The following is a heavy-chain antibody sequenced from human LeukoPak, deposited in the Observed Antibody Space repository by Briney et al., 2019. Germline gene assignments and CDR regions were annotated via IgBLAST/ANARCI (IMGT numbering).Heavy chain of an antibody. D-gene: IGHD3-10*01. CDR2: IYYSGST. J-gene: IGHJ6*02. CDR3: ARDLKVRGVIPNYYYYGMDV. CDR1: GGSISSYY. Sequence: PSETLSLTCTVSGGSISSYYWSWIRQPPGKGLEWIGYIYYSGSTNYNPSLKSRVTISVDTSKNQFSLKLSSVTAADTAVYYCARDLKVRGVIPNYYYYGMDVWGQGTTVTVSS. V-gene: IGHV4-59*01.